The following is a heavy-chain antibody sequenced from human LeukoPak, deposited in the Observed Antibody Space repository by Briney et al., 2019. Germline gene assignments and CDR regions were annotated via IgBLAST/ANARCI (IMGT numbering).Heavy chain of an antibody. CDR1: GGSISSSSYY. D-gene: IGHD2-2*01. Sequence: SETLSLTCTVSGGSISSSSYYWGWIRQPPGKGLEWIGSIYYSGSTYYNPSLKSRVTISVDTSKNQFSLKLSSVTAADTAVYYCARQIVVVPAAHFDDWGQGTLVTVSS. CDR2: IYYSGST. J-gene: IGHJ4*02. V-gene: IGHV4-39*01. CDR3: ARQIVVVPAAHFDD.